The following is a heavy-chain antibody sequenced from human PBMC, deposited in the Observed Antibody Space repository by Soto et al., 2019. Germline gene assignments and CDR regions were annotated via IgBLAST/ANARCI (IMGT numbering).Heavy chain of an antibody. J-gene: IGHJ6*03. D-gene: IGHD3-16*02. CDR1: GGSIGTYY. CDR2: IYYSGST. CDR3: ASGGGVIVYYYMDV. V-gene: IGHV4-59*08. Sequence: SETLSLTCTVSGGSIGTYYWSWVRQPPGKGLEWIGYIYYSGSTNYNPSLKSRVTISVDTSKNQFSLSLSSVTAADTAVYYCASGGGVIVYYYMDVWGKGTTVTVSS.